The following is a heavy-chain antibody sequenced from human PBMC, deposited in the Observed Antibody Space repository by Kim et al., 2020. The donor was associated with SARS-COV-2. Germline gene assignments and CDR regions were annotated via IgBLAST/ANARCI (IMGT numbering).Heavy chain of an antibody. Sequence: SASLSLTCAVYGGSFSGYYWSWIRQPPGKGLEWIGEIYHSGSTNYNPSLKSRVTISVDTSKNQLSLKLSSVTAADTAVYYCARGRGMAHYYYYYGMDVWGQGTTVTVSS. J-gene: IGHJ6*02. V-gene: IGHV4-34*01. CDR3: ARGRGMAHYYYYYGMDV. CDR2: IYHSGST. CDR1: GGSFSGYY. D-gene: IGHD1-20*01.